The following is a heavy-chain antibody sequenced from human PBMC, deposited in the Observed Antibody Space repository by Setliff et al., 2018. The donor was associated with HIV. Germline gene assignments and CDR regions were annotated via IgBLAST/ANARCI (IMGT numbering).Heavy chain of an antibody. Sequence: LSLTCTVSGGSISTSNYYWGWVRQPPGKGLEWVGNVDYTGSTYYNPSLKSRVTISVDTSRNQFSLRLSSVTAADTAIYYCARVPTSSWYVTTQRTKEYFHHWGQGTLVTVSS. CDR3: ARVPTSSWYVTTQRTKEYFHH. CDR2: VDYTGST. J-gene: IGHJ1*01. CDR1: GGSISTSNYY. D-gene: IGHD6-13*01. V-gene: IGHV4-39*07.